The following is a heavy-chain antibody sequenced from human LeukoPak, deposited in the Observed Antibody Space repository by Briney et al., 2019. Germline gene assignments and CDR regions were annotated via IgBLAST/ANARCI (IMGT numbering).Heavy chain of an antibody. D-gene: IGHD3-9*01. V-gene: IGHV3-30*02. J-gene: IGHJ4*02. CDR1: GFTFSSYG. CDR2: IRYDGSNK. CDR3: VKVNNFDCASNTCYFEY. Sequence: GGSLRLSCAASGFTFSSYGMHWVRQAPGKGLEWVAFIRYDGSNKYYADSVKGRFTISRDNSKNTLYLQMNSLRAEDTAVYYCVKVNNFDCASNTCYFEYWGQGTLVTVSS.